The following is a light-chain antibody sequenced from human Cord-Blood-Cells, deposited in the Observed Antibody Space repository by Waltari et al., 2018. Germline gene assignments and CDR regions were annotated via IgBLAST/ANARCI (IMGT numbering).Light chain of an antibody. CDR2: GGS. J-gene: IGLJ3*02. V-gene: IGLV2-23*01. Sequence: QSALTQPASVSGSPGQSITISCTGTRSDVGSYNLFSWYHQHPGKAPKLMIYGGSKRPSGVSNRFSGSKSGNTASLTISGLQAEDEADYYCCSYAGSSTWVFGGGTKLTVL. CDR3: CSYAGSSTWV. CDR1: RSDVGSYNL.